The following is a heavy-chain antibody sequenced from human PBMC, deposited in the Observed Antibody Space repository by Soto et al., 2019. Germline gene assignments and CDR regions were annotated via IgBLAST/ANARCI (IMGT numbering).Heavy chain of an antibody. V-gene: IGHV4-30-2*01. CDR1: GGSISSGGYS. Sequence: QLQLQESGSGLVKPSQTLSLTCAVSGGSISSGGYSWSWIRQPLRKGLEWIGYIYHSRSTYYNPSLKSRVTISVDRSKNQFSVKLSSVSAADTALYYCARAGGLGAVAVDYWGQGTLVTVSS. CDR3: ARAGGLGAVAVDY. CDR2: IYHSRST. J-gene: IGHJ4*02. D-gene: IGHD6-19*01.